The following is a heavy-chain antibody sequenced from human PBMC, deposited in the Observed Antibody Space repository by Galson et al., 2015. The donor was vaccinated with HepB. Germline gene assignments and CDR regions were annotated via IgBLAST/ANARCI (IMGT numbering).Heavy chain of an antibody. CDR3: ARGGGHSYEVYYGMDV. D-gene: IGHD5-18*01. J-gene: IGHJ6*02. CDR1: GGTFSNYA. CDR2: LIPIFNTS. Sequence: SVKVSCKASGGTFSNYAFSWVRQAPGQGLEWMGGLIPIFNTSNYAQQFQGRVTITADESTNTAYMELSSLRSEDTAVYYCARGGGHSYEVYYGMDVWGQGTTVTVSS. V-gene: IGHV1-69*13.